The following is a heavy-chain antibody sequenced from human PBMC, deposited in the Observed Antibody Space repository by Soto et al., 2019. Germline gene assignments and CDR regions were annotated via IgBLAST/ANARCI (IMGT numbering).Heavy chain of an antibody. J-gene: IGHJ6*02. CDR1: GFTFSSYA. Sequence: HPGGSLRLSCAASGFTFSSYAMSWVRQAPGKGLEWVSAISGSGGSTYYADSVKGRFTISRDNSKNTLYLQMNSLRAEDTAVYYCAKGGSSSCTSVYYYYGMDVWGQGTTVTVSS. CDR2: ISGSGGST. V-gene: IGHV3-23*01. D-gene: IGHD6-13*01. CDR3: AKGGSSSCTSVYYYYGMDV.